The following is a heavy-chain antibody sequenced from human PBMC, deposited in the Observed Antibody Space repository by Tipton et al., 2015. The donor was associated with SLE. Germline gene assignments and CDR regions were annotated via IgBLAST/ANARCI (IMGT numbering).Heavy chain of an antibody. CDR3: ARISGGLLGPHYYYYNMDV. V-gene: IGHV4-4*07. CDR1: GGPISGHS. Sequence: TLSLTCTVSGGPISGHSWSWIRQPPGKGLEWVGRISSSGSTFYNPSLEGRVTMSVDTSRNHISLQLSSVTAADTAVYYCARISGGLLGPHYYYYNMDVWGKGTTVTVSS. D-gene: IGHD2-8*02. CDR2: ISSSGST. J-gene: IGHJ6*03.